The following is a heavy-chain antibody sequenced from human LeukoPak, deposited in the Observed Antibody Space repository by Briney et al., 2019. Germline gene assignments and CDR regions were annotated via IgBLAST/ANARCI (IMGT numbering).Heavy chain of an antibody. Sequence: SETLSLTCTVSGGTISSYYWSWIRQPPGKGLEWIGYIYYSGSTNYNPSLKSRVTILVDTSKNQFSLKLSSVTAVDTAVYYCAREYVAVAGNWFDPWGQGTLVTVSS. J-gene: IGHJ5*02. CDR3: AREYVAVAGNWFDP. CDR1: GGTISSYY. D-gene: IGHD6-19*01. CDR2: IYYSGST. V-gene: IGHV4-59*01.